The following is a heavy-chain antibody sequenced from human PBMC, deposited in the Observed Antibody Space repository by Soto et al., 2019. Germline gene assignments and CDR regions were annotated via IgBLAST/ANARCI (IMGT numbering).Heavy chain of an antibody. CDR2: INAGNGNT. Sequence: ASVKVSCKASGYTFTSYAMHWVRQAPGQRLEWMGWINAGNGNTKYSQKFQGRVTITRDTSASTAYMELSSLRSEDTAVYYCARAAGIAVAGMAYWGQGTLVTVSS. J-gene: IGHJ4*02. D-gene: IGHD6-19*01. CDR1: GYTFTSYA. V-gene: IGHV1-3*01. CDR3: ARAAGIAVAGMAY.